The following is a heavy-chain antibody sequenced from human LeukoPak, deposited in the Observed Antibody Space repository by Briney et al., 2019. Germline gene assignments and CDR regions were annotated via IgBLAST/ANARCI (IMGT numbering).Heavy chain of an antibody. CDR2: IYYSGST. Sequence: SETLSLTCTVSGGSISSSSYYWGWIRQPPGKGLEWIGSIYYSGSTYYNPSLKSRVTISVDTSKNQFSLKLSSVTAADTTVYYCARDFSCSGGSCYTPNWGQGTLVTVSS. V-gene: IGHV4-39*07. D-gene: IGHD2-15*01. CDR3: ARDFSCSGGSCYTPN. CDR1: GGSISSSSYY. J-gene: IGHJ4*02.